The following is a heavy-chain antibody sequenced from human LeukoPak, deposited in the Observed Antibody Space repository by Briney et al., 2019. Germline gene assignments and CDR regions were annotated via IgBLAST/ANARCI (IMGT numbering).Heavy chain of an antibody. CDR1: GGTFSSSA. V-gene: IGHV1-69*04. Sequence: SVKVSCKTSGGTFSSSAITWVRQAPRQGLEWMGRIIPVLNITTYAQKFQGSVTITADTSTSTVYMELSSLRSEETAVYYCARDQGLTAPPPYGLDVWGQGTTVIVSS. D-gene: IGHD5-18*01. J-gene: IGHJ6*02. CDR2: IIPVLNIT. CDR3: ARDQGLTAPPPYGLDV.